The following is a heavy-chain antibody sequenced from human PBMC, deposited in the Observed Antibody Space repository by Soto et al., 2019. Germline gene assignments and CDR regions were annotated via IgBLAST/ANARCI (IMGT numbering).Heavy chain of an antibody. CDR1: GFTFSSYG. Sequence: GGSLRLSCAASGFTFSSYGMHWVRQAPGKGLEWVAVTSYDGSNKYYADSVKGRFTISRDNSKNTLYLQMNSLRAEDTAVYYCAKDVVVGATTGLGDYYYYCGMDVWGQGTTVTVSS. V-gene: IGHV3-30*18. CDR2: TSYDGSNK. CDR3: AKDVVVGATTGLGDYYYYCGMDV. D-gene: IGHD1-26*01. J-gene: IGHJ6*02.